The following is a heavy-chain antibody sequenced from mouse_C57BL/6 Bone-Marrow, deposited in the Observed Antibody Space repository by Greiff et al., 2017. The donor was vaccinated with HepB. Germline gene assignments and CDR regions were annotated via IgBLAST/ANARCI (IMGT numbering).Heavy chain of an antibody. D-gene: IGHD2-4*01. V-gene: IGHV5-4*03. J-gene: IGHJ3*01. CDR3: ARSYYDFY. CDR2: ISDGGSYT. CDR1: GFTFSSYA. Sequence: EVKLVESGGGLVKPGGSLKLSCAASGFTFSSYAMSWVRQTPEKRLEWVATISDGGSYTYSPDNVKGRFTISRDNAKNNLYLQMSHLKSEDTAMYYCARSYYDFYWGQGTLVTVSA.